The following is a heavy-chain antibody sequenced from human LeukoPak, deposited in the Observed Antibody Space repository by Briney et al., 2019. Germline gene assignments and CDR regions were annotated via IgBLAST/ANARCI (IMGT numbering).Heavy chain of an antibody. J-gene: IGHJ3*02. CDR3: ASSRAEMATTVDAFDI. Sequence: GESLKISCKGSGYSFTSYWIGWVRPMPGKGLEWMGIIYPGDSDTRYSPSFQGQVTISADKSISTAYLQWSSLKASDTAMYYCASSRAEMATTVDAFDIWGQGTMVTVSS. V-gene: IGHV5-51*01. D-gene: IGHD5-24*01. CDR1: GYSFTSYW. CDR2: IYPGDSDT.